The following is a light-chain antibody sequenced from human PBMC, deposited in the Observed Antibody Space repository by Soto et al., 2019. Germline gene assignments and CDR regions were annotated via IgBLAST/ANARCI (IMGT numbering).Light chain of an antibody. J-gene: IGKJ4*01. Sequence: EVVMTQSPATLSVSPGERVTLSCRASRSVRNSLTWFQQEPGQAPRLLIYDVSTRATGVPARFSGSGSGTEFTLPISCLQSEDLGVYYFQRYNNWPLAFGGGTRVEIK. CDR2: DVS. CDR3: QRYNNWPLA. CDR1: RSVRNS. V-gene: IGKV3-15*01.